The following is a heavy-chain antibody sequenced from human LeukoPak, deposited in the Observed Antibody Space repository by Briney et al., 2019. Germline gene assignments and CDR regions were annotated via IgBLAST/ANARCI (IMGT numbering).Heavy chain of an antibody. V-gene: IGHV3-33*01. J-gene: IGHJ3*02. CDR3: ATGTFYDSSGYEGGAFDI. CDR1: GFTFSTYG. Sequence: PGGSLRLSCAASGFTFSTYGMHWVRQAPGKGLEWVAVIWHDGSIKYYADSVKGRFTISRDNSKNTLYLQMNSLRAEDTAVYYCATGTFYDSSGYEGGAFDIWGQGTMVTVSS. CDR2: IWHDGSIK. D-gene: IGHD3-22*01.